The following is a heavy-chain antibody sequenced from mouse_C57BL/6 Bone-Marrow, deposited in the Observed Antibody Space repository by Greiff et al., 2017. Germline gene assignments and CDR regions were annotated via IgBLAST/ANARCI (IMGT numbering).Heavy chain of an antibody. D-gene: IGHD1-1*01. V-gene: IGHV14-4*01. J-gene: IGHJ1*03. CDR1: GFNIKDYY. CDR3: TTGHSYGSSCVGGYYDV. CDR2: IDPENGDT. Sequence: VQLQQSGAELVRPGASVKLSCTASGFNIKDYYMHWVKQRPEQGLEWIGWIDPENGDTEYASKFQGKATITADTSSNTAYLQLTSLTSEDTAVYTGTTGHSYGSSCVGGYYDVGGTGTTVTVSA.